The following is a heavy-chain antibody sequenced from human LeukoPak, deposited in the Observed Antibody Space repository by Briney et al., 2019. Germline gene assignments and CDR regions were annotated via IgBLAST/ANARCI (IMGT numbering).Heavy chain of an antibody. CDR2: ISGSGGST. J-gene: IGHJ4*02. CDR1: GFTFNNYA. D-gene: IGHD3-9*01. Sequence: GGSLRLSCAASGFTFNNYAMNWVRQAPGKGLEWVSAISGSGGSTYYADSVKGRFTISRDNSKNTLYLQMNSLRAEDTAVYYCAKGRNGFDWLLPLDYWGQGTLVTVSS. CDR3: AKGRNGFDWLLPLDY. V-gene: IGHV3-23*01.